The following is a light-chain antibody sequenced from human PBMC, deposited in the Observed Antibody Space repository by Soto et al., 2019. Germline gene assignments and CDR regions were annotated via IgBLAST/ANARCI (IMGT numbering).Light chain of an antibody. CDR1: SNDVGGYNY. V-gene: IGLV2-11*01. Sequence: QSALPQPRSVSGSPGQSVTISCTGTSNDVGGYNYVSWYQQHPGKDPKLLIADVNKRPSGVPDRFSGSKSGNTASLIISGLQAEDEADYYCCSYAGSSTCVFGGGTKLTVL. CDR3: CSYAGSSTCV. J-gene: IGLJ3*02. CDR2: DVN.